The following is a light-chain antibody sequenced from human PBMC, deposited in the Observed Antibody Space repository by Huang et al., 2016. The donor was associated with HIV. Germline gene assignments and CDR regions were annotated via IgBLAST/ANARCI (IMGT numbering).Light chain of an antibody. CDR1: QSISTY. CDR3: QQSYSALSS. J-gene: IGKJ5*01. CDR2: SAS. V-gene: IGKV1-39*01. Sequence: IQMTQSPTSLSASVGDRVSIACRASQSISTYLNWYQQKPGKAPKLLISSASALHSGVPSRFSGSGSGTDFTLTIRCLQLDDFATYYCQQSYSALSSFGPGTRL.